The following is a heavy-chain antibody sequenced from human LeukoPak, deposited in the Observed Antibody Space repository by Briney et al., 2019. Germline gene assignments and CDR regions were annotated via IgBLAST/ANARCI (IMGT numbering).Heavy chain of an antibody. J-gene: IGHJ4*02. V-gene: IGHV3-23*01. CDR1: GLTFSSYA. CDR3: AKDRYGDPGGGFDY. D-gene: IGHD4/OR15-4a*01. Sequence: PGGSLRLSCAASGLTFSSYAMNWVRQAPGKGLEWVSVMSGGGGSRYYADSVKGRFTISRHNSKSTLYLEMNSLRADDTAIYFCAKDRYGDPGGGFDYWGQGTLVSVSS. CDR2: MSGGGGSR.